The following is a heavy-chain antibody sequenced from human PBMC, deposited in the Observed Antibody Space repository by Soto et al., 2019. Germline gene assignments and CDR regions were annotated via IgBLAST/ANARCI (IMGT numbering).Heavy chain of an antibody. CDR2: IYYTGST. J-gene: IGHJ5*02. Sequence: PETRSLTCTVSGGTISTYYWSWIRQPPGKGLEWIGYIYYTGSTNYNPSLKSRVTISVDTSKNQFSLKLSSVTAADTAVYYCARASGCSGDSCAFDPWGQGTLVTVS. CDR1: GGTISTYY. V-gene: IGHV4-59*01. D-gene: IGHD2-15*01. CDR3: ARASGCSGDSCAFDP.